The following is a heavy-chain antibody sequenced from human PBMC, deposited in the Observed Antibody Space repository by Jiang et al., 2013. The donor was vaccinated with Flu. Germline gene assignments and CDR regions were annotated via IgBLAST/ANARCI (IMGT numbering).Heavy chain of an antibody. J-gene: IGHJ4*02. CDR2: ISSVVSTT. D-gene: IGHD3-16*01. Sequence: VQLVESGGGLVKPGGSLRLSCAASGFMFSDSYMGWIRQAPGSGLEWVSYISSVVSTTYYADSVKGRFTISRDNSKKSLYLHMNSLTAEDTAVYYCARVDYLLGLIDYWGQGTLVTVSS. V-gene: IGHV3-11*01. CDR3: ARVDYLLGLIDY. CDR1: GFMFSDSY.